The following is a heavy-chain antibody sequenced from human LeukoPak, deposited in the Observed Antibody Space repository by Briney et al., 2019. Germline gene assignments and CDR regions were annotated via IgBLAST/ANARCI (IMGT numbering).Heavy chain of an antibody. J-gene: IGHJ6*02. CDR1: SGSFSGYY. D-gene: IGHD1-1*01. V-gene: IGHV4-34*01. CDR2: INHSGST. CDR3: ARGYDHKLKYYYYGMDV. Sequence: PSETLSLTCAVYSGSFSGYYWSWIRQPPGKGLEWIGEINHSGSTNYNPSLKSRVTISVDTSKNQFSLKLSSVTAADTAVYYCARGYDHKLKYYYYGMDVWGQGTTVTVSS.